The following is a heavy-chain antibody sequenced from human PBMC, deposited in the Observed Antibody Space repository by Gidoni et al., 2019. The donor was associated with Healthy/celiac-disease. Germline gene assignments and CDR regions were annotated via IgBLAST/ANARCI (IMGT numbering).Heavy chain of an antibody. Sequence: QVQMVQAGAEVKKPGASVKGSCKAAGYTFTGSYMNWVRQAPGQGLEWMGWINPNTGGTNYAQKFQGRVTMTRDTSISTAYMVLSRLRSDDTAVYYCASNGDYDFWSGYYFYYMDVWGKGTTVTVSS. D-gene: IGHD3-3*01. J-gene: IGHJ6*03. V-gene: IGHV1-2*02. CDR1: GYTFTGSY. CDR3: ASNGDYDFWSGYYFYYMDV. CDR2: INPNTGGT.